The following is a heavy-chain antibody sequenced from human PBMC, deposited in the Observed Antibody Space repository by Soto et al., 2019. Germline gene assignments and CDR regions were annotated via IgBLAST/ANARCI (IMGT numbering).Heavy chain of an antibody. J-gene: IGHJ6*03. Sequence: ASVKVSCKASGYTFTSYDINWVRQATGQGLEWMGWMNPNSGNTGYAQKFQGRVTMTRNTSISTAYMELSSLRSGDTAVYYCARGPRYFDWLLSADDYYYYMDVWGKGTTVTVSS. D-gene: IGHD3-9*01. CDR3: ARGPRYFDWLLSADDYYYYMDV. CDR1: GYTFTSYD. V-gene: IGHV1-8*01. CDR2: MNPNSGNT.